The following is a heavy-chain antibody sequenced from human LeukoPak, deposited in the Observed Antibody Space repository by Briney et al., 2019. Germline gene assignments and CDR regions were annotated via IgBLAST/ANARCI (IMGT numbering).Heavy chain of an antibody. D-gene: IGHD2/OR15-2a*01. V-gene: IGHV3-30*18. Sequence: PGGSLRLSCAASGFTFSSYGMHWVRQAPGKGLEWVAVISYDGSNKYYADSVKGRFTISRDNSKNTLYLQMNSLRAEDTAVYYCAKDFLPDHWGQGTLVTVSS. CDR1: GFTFSSYG. CDR3: AKDFLPDH. CDR2: ISYDGSNK. J-gene: IGHJ4*02.